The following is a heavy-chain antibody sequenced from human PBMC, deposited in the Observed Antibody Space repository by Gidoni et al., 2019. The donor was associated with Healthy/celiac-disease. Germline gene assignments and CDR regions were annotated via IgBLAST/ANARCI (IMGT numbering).Heavy chain of an antibody. CDR2: IISSSSYI. CDR1: GFTFSSYS. V-gene: IGHV3-21*01. D-gene: IGHD2-15*01. CDR3: ATLLYCSGGSCLADWFDP. Sequence: EVQLVESGGGLVKPGGSLRLSCAASGFTFSSYSMNWVRQAPGKGLEWVSSIISSSSYIYYADSVKGRFTISRDNAKNSLYLQMNSLRAEDTAVYYCATLLYCSGGSCLADWFDPWGQGTLVTVSS. J-gene: IGHJ5*02.